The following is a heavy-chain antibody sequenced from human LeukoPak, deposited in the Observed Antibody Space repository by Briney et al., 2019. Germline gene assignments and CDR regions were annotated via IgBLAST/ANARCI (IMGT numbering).Heavy chain of an antibody. Sequence: SETLSLTCTVSGGSISSTTYYWGWIRQPPGKGLEWIGEINHSGSTNYNPSLKSRVTISVDTSKNQFSLKLSFVTAADTAVYYCAILSEAVSGSYSAWFDPWGQGTLVTVSS. V-gene: IGHV4-39*07. CDR2: INHSGST. CDR1: GGSISSTTYY. J-gene: IGHJ5*02. D-gene: IGHD1-26*01. CDR3: AILSEAVSGSYSAWFDP.